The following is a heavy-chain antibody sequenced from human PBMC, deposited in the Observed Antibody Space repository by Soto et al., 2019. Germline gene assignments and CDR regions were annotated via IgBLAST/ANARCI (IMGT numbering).Heavy chain of an antibody. CDR1: GGSISSSNW. D-gene: IGHD2-2*02. J-gene: IGHJ6*02. CDR3: ARGESYCISTSCYIWNTPRHYGMDV. CDR2: IYHSGST. Sequence: QVQLQESGPGLVKPSGTLSLTCAVSGGSISSSNWWSWVRQPPGKGLEWIGEIYHSGSTNYNPSPKVRVTISVDKSKNQFSLKLSSVTAADTAVYYCARGESYCISTSCYIWNTPRHYGMDVWGQGTTVTVSS. V-gene: IGHV4-4*02.